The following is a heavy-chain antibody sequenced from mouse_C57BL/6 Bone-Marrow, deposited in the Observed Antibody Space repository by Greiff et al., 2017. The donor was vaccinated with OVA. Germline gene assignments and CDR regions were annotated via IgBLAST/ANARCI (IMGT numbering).Heavy chain of an antibody. Sequence: EVQLQQSGAELVRPGASVKLSCTASGFNITDYYMPWVKQRPEQGLEWIGRIDPEDGDTEYAPKFQGKATMTADTSSNTAYLQLSSLTSEDTAVYYCTTDGSSFYWYCEVWGTGTTGTVSS. CDR3: TTDGSSFYWYCEV. D-gene: IGHD1-1*01. V-gene: IGHV14-1*01. J-gene: IGHJ1*03. CDR1: GFNITDYY. CDR2: IDPEDGDT.